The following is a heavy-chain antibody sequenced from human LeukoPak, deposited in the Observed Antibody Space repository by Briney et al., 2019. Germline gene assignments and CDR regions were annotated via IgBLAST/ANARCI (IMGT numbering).Heavy chain of an antibody. D-gene: IGHD5-12*01. J-gene: IGHJ4*02. CDR3: ARRSGYSGYDLDY. V-gene: IGHV1-3*01. Sequence: ASVKVFCKASGYTFTSYAMHWVRQAPGQRLEWMGWINAGNGNTKYSQKFQGRVTITRDTSASTAYMELSSLRSEDTAVYYCARRSGYSGYDLDYWGQGTLVTVSS. CDR2: INAGNGNT. CDR1: GYTFTSYA.